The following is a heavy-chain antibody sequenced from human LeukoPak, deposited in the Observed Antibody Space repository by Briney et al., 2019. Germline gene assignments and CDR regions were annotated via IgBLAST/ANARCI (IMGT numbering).Heavy chain of an antibody. CDR1: GFTFSSYS. CDR2: VSSSGTTT. Sequence: GGSLRLSCAASGFTFSSYSVIWARQAPGKGLEWVSYVSSSGTTTNYADSVKGRFTISRDNSKNTVFLQMNSLRVDDTAVYFCARDSMEHPGGDAFDIWGQGTMVTVSS. D-gene: IGHD2/OR15-2a*01. J-gene: IGHJ3*02. V-gene: IGHV3-48*01. CDR3: ARDSMEHPGGDAFDI.